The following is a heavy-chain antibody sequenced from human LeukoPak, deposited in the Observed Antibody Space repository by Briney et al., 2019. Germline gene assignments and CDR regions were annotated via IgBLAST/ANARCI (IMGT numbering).Heavy chain of an antibody. CDR2: ISSNGGST. Sequence: PGGSPRLSCAASGFTFSSYAMHWVRQAPGKGLEYVSAISSNGGSTYYANSVKGRFTIFRDNSKNTLYLQMGSLRAEDMAVYYCAREARPRGYFDYWGQGTLVTVSS. V-gene: IGHV3-64*01. J-gene: IGHJ4*02. CDR1: GFTFSSYA. D-gene: IGHD3-10*01. CDR3: AREARPRGYFDY.